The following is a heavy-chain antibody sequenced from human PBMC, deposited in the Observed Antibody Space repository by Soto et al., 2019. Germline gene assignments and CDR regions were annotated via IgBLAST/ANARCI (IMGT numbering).Heavy chain of an antibody. V-gene: IGHV4-34*01. D-gene: IGHD3-10*01. J-gene: IGHJ5*02. CDR2: IHHSGST. CDR1: GGSFTAYY. Sequence: SETLSLTCSVSGGSFTAYYWSWIRQSPDMRLEWIGEIHHSGSTTYNPSVESRVTISVDTSKRQFSLKLTSVTAADTGVYYCVRGRRGDPWGQGTLVTVSS. CDR3: VRGRRGDP.